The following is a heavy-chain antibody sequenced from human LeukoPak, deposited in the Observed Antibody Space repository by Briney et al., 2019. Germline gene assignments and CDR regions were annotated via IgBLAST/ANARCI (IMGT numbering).Heavy chain of an antibody. D-gene: IGHD1-26*01. CDR3: ARGGRWELPRPYAFDI. V-gene: IGHV1-18*01. J-gene: IGHJ3*02. Sequence: ASVKVSCKASGYNFTSYGISWVRQAPGQGLEWMGWISIYNGHTNYAQKLQGRVTMTTDTSTSTAYMDLRSLKSDDTAVYYCARGGRWELPRPYAFDIWGQGTMVTVSS. CDR1: GYNFTSYG. CDR2: ISIYNGHT.